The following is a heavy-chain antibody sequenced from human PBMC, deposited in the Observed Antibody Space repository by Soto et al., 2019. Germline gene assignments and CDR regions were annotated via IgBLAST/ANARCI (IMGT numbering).Heavy chain of an antibody. D-gene: IGHD1-26*01. CDR2: RGPESGAT. V-gene: IGHV1-2*02. J-gene: IGHJ4*02. CDR1: GYTFTGHY. CDR3: GRGRSGQIVVFY. Sequence: QVQLVQSGAEVKKPGASVKFSCKASGYTFTGHYIHWVRQAPQQGPEWMGERGPESGATRYAQKFQGRVTMTMDTSIATVYMELKNLSPDDTAVYYCGRGRSGQIVVFYWGQGTPVTVSS.